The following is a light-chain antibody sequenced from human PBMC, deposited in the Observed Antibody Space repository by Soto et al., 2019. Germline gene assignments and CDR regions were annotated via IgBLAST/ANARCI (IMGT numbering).Light chain of an antibody. Sequence: SYELTQPPSVSVAPEKTATITCGGDNIGINAVHWYQQKPGQAPLLVVYYDSDRPSGIPERFSGSTSGNTATLTIGRVEAGDEADYYCQLWNSSSDQGVFGGGTKLTV. J-gene: IGLJ3*02. V-gene: IGLV3-21*04. CDR1: NIGINA. CDR2: YDS. CDR3: QLWNSSSDQGV.